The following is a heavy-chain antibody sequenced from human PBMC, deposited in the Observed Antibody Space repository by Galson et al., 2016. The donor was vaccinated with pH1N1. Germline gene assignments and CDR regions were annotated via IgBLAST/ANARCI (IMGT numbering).Heavy chain of an antibody. V-gene: IGHV1-69*02. D-gene: IGHD5-18*01. CDR3: ARARGHAAMDPFDF. Sequence: SVKVSCKASGGTFTSYTITWVRQAPGQGLEWMGRTIPILGLSNYAQKFQGRVTITADKSRSTAYTELSSLKSEDTAVYFCARARGHAAMDPFDFWGQGTLVTVSS. CDR2: TIPILGLS. CDR1: GGTFTSYT. J-gene: IGHJ4*02.